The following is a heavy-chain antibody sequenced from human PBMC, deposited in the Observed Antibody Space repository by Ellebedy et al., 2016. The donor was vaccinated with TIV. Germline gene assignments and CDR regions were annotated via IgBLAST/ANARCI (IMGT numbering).Heavy chain of an antibody. D-gene: IGHD6-6*01. CDR2: INHSGST. Sequence: MPGGSLRLSCAVYVGSFSGYYWSWIRQPPGKWLEWIGEINHSGSTNYNPSLKSRVTISVDPSKNQFSLKVNSVTAADTAVYYCARGKSNLYRSIVARPYDYWGQGTLVTVSS. CDR3: ARGKSNLYRSIVARPYDY. CDR1: VGSFSGYY. J-gene: IGHJ4*02. V-gene: IGHV4-34*01.